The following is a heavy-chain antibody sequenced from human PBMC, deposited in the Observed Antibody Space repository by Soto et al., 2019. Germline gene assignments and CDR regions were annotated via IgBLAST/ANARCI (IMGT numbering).Heavy chain of an antibody. Sequence: PWGSLRLSCVGSEFTFSNYAMNWVRQAPGEGPEWVSLISSSGGTTYYADSVKGRFSISRDNSKNTLYLQMNSLRVEDTAIYYCAKDIQGRGATTGDDAFDIWGQGTMVTVSS. CDR2: ISSSGGTT. CDR1: EFTFSNYA. J-gene: IGHJ3*02. V-gene: IGHV3-23*01. D-gene: IGHD1-1*01. CDR3: AKDIQGRGATTGDDAFDI.